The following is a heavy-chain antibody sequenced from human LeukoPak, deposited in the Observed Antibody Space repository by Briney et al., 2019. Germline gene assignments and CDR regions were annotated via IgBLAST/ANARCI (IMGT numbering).Heavy chain of an antibody. D-gene: IGHD2-2*01. CDR3: AREGGQIVVVPAAMAFGFDP. J-gene: IGHJ5*02. CDR1: GYTFTSHY. CDR2: INPSGGST. V-gene: IGHV1-46*01. Sequence: ASVKVSCKASGYTFTSHYMHWVRQAPGQGLEWMGIINPSGGSTSYAQKFQGRVTMTRDTSTSTVYMELSSLRSEDTAVYYCAREGGQIVVVPAAMAFGFDPWGQGTLVTVSS.